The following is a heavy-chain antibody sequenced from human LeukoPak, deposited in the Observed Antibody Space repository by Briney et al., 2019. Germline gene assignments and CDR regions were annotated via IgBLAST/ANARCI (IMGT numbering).Heavy chain of an antibody. CDR3: ARLRGYYGSGSYYNVKNWFDP. CDR2: IYYSGST. V-gene: IGHV4-39*07. Sequence: SETLSLTCTVSGGSISSPHYYWDWIRQPPGKGLEWIGNIYYSGSTYYNPSLKSRVTISVDTSKNQFSLKLSSVTAADTAVYYCARLRGYYGSGSYYNVKNWFDPWGQGTLVTVSS. J-gene: IGHJ5*02. D-gene: IGHD3-10*01. CDR1: GGSISSPHYY.